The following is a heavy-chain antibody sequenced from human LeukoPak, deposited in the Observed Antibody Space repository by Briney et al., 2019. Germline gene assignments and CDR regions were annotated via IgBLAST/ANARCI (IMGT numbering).Heavy chain of an antibody. V-gene: IGHV3-30*18. CDR3: AKGLVYADY. CDR1: GFSFSGYG. CDR2: ISYDGSDK. J-gene: IGHJ4*02. D-gene: IGHD5/OR15-5a*01. Sequence: GGPLRLSCAASGFSFSGYGMHWVRQAPGKGLEWVAVISYDGSDKRYGDSVKGRFTISRDNSKNTLYLQMNSLRAEDTAVYYCAKGLVYADYWGQGTLVTVSS.